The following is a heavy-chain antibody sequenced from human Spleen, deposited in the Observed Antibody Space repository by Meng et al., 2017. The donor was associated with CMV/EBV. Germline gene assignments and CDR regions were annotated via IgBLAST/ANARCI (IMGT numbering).Heavy chain of an antibody. CDR3: ARGGRRDYYGMDV. Sequence: GGSLRLSCAASGFTFSSYWMHWVRQAPGKGLVWVSRINSDGSSTSYADSVKGRFTISRDNAKNTLYLQMNSLRAEDTAVYYCARGGRRDYYGMDVWGQGTTVTVSS. J-gene: IGHJ6*02. V-gene: IGHV3-74*01. CDR1: GFTFSSYW. CDR2: INSDGSST.